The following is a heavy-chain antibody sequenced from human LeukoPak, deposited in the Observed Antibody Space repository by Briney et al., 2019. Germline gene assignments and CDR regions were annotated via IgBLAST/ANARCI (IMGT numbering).Heavy chain of an antibody. D-gene: IGHD6-13*01. CDR3: ARPGIAAASLYFDY. CDR1: AGSISSSSYY. Sequence: SETLSLTCTVSAGSISSSSYYWGWIRQPPGKGLEWIGSIYYSGSTYYNPSLKSRVTISVDTSKNQFSLKLSSVTAADTAVYYCARPGIAAASLYFDYWGQGTLVTVSS. J-gene: IGHJ4*02. V-gene: IGHV4-39*07. CDR2: IYYSGST.